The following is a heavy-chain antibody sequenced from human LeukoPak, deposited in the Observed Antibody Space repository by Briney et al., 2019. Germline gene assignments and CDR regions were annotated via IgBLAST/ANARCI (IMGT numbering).Heavy chain of an antibody. V-gene: IGHV3-21*01. CDR3: ARQPEVIAAADPGQNYYYYGMDV. D-gene: IGHD6-13*01. CDR2: ISSSSTYI. Sequence: GGSLRLSCAASGFSFSTYYVNWVRQAPGKGLEWVSCISSSSTYIYYADSVRGRFAISRDNAKNLLYLQMNSLRAEDTAVYYCARQPEVIAAADPGQNYYYYGMDVWGQGTTVTVSS. J-gene: IGHJ6*02. CDR1: GFSFSTYY.